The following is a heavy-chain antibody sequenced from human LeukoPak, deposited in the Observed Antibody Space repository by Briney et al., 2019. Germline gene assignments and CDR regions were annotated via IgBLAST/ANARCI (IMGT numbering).Heavy chain of an antibody. D-gene: IGHD6-6*01. J-gene: IGHJ4*02. CDR2: INPNSGGT. Sequence: ASLKVSCKASGYTFTGYYIHWVRQAPGQGLEWMGWINPNSGGTNYAQKFQGRVTMTRDTSISTAYMELSSLRSEDTAVYYCASLLGATKYSSSSVDYWGQGTLVTVSS. CDR3: ASLLGATKYSSSSVDY. V-gene: IGHV1-2*02. CDR1: GYTFTGYY.